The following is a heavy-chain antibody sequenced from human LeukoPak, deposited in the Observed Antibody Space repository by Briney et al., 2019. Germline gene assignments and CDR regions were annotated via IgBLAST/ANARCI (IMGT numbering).Heavy chain of an antibody. CDR3: ARDVATISNWFDP. CDR2: ISSSGSTK. CDR1: GFTFSSYS. V-gene: IGHV3-48*04. J-gene: IGHJ5*02. Sequence: GGSLRLSCAASGFTFSSYSMNWVRQTPGKGLECISYISSSGSTKYYAESVRGRFTISRDNAKNSLYLQMNSLRAEDTAVYYCARDVATISNWFDPWGQGTLVTVSS. D-gene: IGHD5-24*01.